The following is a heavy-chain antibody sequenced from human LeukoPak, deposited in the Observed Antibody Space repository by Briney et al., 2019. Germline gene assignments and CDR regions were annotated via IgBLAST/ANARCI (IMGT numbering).Heavy chain of an antibody. V-gene: IGHV1-46*01. CDR1: GYTFTSYY. J-gene: IGHJ4*02. CDR3: ARDKSRIAVAGTIDY. D-gene: IGHD6-19*01. CDR2: INPSGGST. Sequence: ASVKVSCKASGYTFTSYYMHWVRQAPGQGLEWMGIINPSGGSTSYAQKFQGRVTMTRDTSTSTVYMELSSLRSEDTAVYYCARDKSRIAVAGTIDYWGQGTLVTVSS.